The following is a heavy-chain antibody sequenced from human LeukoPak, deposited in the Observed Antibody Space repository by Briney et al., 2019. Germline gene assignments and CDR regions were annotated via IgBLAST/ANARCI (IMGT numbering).Heavy chain of an antibody. D-gene: IGHD5-18*01. CDR2: IYYIENT. CDR3: ARHRIALWLPFDY. J-gene: IGHJ4*02. Sequence: SETLSLTCTVSGGSFSSSTYYWGWLRQPPGKGLEWIGSIYYIENTYYNPSLKSRVTISVDTSKNQFSLKLSSVTAADTAVYYCARHRIALWLPFDYWGQGTLVTVSS. CDR1: GGSFSSSTYY. V-gene: IGHV4-39*01.